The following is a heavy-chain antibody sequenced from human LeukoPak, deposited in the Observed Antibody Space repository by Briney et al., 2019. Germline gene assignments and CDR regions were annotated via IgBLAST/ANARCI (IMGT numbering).Heavy chain of an antibody. D-gene: IGHD6-13*01. V-gene: IGHV1-8*03. J-gene: IGHJ6*03. Sequence: GASVKVSCKASGYTFTSYDINWVRQATGQGLEWMGWMNPNSGNTGYAQEFQGRVTITRNTSISTAYMELSSLRSEDTAVYYCARGLSSSWPYYYYYMDVWGKGTTVTVSS. CDR3: ARGLSSSWPYYYYYMDV. CDR2: MNPNSGNT. CDR1: GYTFTSYD.